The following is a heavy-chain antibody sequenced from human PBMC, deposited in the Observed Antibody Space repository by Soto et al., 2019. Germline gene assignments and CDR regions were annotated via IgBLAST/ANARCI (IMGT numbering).Heavy chain of an antibody. D-gene: IGHD3-16*01. CDR3: ARDLQGALDY. Sequence: QVQLVESGGGVVQPGRSLRLSCAASGFTFSSYAMHWVRQAPGKGLEWVAVISYDGSNKYYSDSVKGRFTISRDNSKNTLYLQMNSLRAEDTAVYYCARDLQGALDYWGQGTLVPVSS. CDR2: ISYDGSNK. V-gene: IGHV3-30-3*01. J-gene: IGHJ4*02. CDR1: GFTFSSYA.